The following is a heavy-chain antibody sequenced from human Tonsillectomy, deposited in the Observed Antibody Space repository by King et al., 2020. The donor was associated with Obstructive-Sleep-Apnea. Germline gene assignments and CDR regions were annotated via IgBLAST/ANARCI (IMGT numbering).Heavy chain of an antibody. CDR3: AKGGGNGRLYCSGGSCYGTAKRGRGKDDAFDI. CDR2: IRYDGSNK. CDR1: GFTFSSYG. D-gene: IGHD2-15*01. V-gene: IGHV3-30*02. Sequence: VQLVESGGGVVQPGRSLRLSCAASGFTFSSYGMHWVRQAPGKGLEWVAFIRYDGSNKYYADSVKGRFTISRDNSKNTLYLQMNSLRAEDTAVYYCAKGGGNGRLYCSGGSCYGTAKRGRGKDDAFDIWGQGTMVTVSS. J-gene: IGHJ3*02.